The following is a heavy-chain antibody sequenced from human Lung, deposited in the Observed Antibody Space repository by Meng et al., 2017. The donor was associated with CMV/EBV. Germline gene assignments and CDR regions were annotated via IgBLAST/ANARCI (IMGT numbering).Heavy chain of an antibody. CDR3: AREDGTGNYWPPPFGY. CDR2: VSTNTWHP. J-gene: IGHJ4*02. D-gene: IGHD3-10*01. CDR1: AYTFNTMG. Sequence: QVYLVQSGSELSKPGASLTLSFKTLAYTFNTMGMNWVRQAPGQGLEWMGLVSTNTWHPTYAQGFTRRFVFLVVASVSTAYLQINNLEAEESGVYYFAREDGTGNYWPPPFGYWGQGTLVTVSS. V-gene: IGHV7-4-1*02.